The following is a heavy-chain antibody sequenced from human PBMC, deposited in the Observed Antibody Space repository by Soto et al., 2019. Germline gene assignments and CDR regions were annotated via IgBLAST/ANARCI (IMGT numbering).Heavy chain of an antibody. J-gene: IGHJ4*02. CDR3: ARGVSAGVDY. CDR1: GYSCTSLD. CDR2: MQPSTGRT. D-gene: IGHD1-26*01. Sequence: QVQLVQSGAEVREPGASVKVSCKASGYSCTSLDINWVRQTAGQGLEWMGWMQPSTGRTGYAQKFQGRVTMTRDTSINTAYMALTTLTSDDTAFYYCARGVSAGVDYWGKGTLVTVSS. V-gene: IGHV1-8*01.